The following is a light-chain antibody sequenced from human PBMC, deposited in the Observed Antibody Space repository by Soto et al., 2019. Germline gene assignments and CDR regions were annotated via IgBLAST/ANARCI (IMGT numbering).Light chain of an antibody. CDR3: QQSHTPPLT. Sequence: DIQMTQSPSSLSASVGDRVTLTCRASQDISHFLAWYQQRPGKVPKLLIYYAANLQLGVPSRFSGSGSGTDFTLTISSLHPEDFATYFCQQSHTPPLTFGGGTKVEIK. CDR1: QDISHF. V-gene: IGKV1-27*01. CDR2: YAA. J-gene: IGKJ4*01.